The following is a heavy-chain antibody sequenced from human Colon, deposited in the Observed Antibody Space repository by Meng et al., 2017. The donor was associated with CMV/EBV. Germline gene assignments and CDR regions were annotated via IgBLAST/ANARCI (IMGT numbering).Heavy chain of an antibody. D-gene: IGHD6-19*01. CDR3: AKESSPSSDYYYYYALDV. V-gene: IGHV3-23*01. J-gene: IGHJ6*02. CDR1: GFTFSDYF. Sequence: GGSLRLSCTASGFTFSDYFMTWVRQAPGKGLEWVSAITGAGYSTYYADSVKGRFTISRDNSKNTLYLQMNSLGAEDTAVYYCAKESSPSSDYYYYYALDVWGQGTTVTVSS. CDR2: ITGAGYST.